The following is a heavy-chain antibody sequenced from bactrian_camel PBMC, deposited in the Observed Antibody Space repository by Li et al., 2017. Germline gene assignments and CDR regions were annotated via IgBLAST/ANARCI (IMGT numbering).Heavy chain of an antibody. Sequence: HVQLVESGGGSVQAGGSLRLSCTASGSTSSRFCLAWFRRVPGNERERVASVLTTDDSTYYAASVKGRFTISRGKAKNTLYLQMNSLKPEDTATYYCAASPLLGYCPLQISSFDYWGQGTQVTVS. D-gene: IGHD2*01. CDR1: GSTSSRFC. V-gene: IGHV3S1*01. CDR2: VLTTDDST. CDR3: AASPLLGYCPLQISSFDY. J-gene: IGHJ4*01.